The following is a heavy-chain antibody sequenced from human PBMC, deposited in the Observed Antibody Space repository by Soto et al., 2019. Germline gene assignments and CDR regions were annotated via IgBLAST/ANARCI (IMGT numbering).Heavy chain of an antibody. CDR1: GFTFSSYW. CDR3: ARPIIVGAEGMDV. CDR2: INSDGSST. Sequence: EVQLVESGGGLVQPGGSLRLSCAASGFTFSSYWMHWVRQAPGKGLVWVSRINSDGSSTSYADSVKGRFTISRDNAKNTPYLQMNSLRAEDTAVYYCARPIIVGAEGMDVWGQGTTVTVSS. V-gene: IGHV3-74*01. D-gene: IGHD1-26*01. J-gene: IGHJ6*02.